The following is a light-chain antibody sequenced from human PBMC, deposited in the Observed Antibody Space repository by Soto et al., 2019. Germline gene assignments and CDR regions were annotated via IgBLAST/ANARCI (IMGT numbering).Light chain of an antibody. CDR3: PSYDSSLHVV. J-gene: IGLJ2*01. CDR2: GNS. V-gene: IGLV1-40*01. CDR1: SSNIGAGYD. Sequence: QYVLTQPPSVSGAPGQRVTISCTGSSSNIGAGYDVHWYQQLPGTAPKLLIYGNSNRPSGVPDRFSGSKSGTSASLAITGLQAEDEADYYCPSYDSSLHVVFGGGTKLTVL.